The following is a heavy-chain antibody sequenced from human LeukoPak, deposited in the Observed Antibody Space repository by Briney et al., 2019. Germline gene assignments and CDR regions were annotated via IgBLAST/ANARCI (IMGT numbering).Heavy chain of an antibody. V-gene: IGHV1-69*04. D-gene: IGHD6-19*01. J-gene: IGHJ4*02. Sequence: GSSVKVSCKASGDTFSSYAISWVRQAPGQGLEWMGRIIPILGIANYAQKFQGRVTITADKSTSTAYMELSSLRSEDTAVYYCARDLLAVAGTFHWGQGTLVTVSS. CDR3: ARDLLAVAGTFH. CDR2: IIPILGIA. CDR1: GDTFSSYA.